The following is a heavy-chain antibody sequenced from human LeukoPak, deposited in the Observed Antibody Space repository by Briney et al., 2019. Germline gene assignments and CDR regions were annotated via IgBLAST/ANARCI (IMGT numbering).Heavy chain of an antibody. V-gene: IGHV3-21*01. J-gene: IGHJ4*02. CDR1: GFTFSSYT. D-gene: IGHD6-19*01. Sequence: GGSLRLSCAASGFTFSSYTMNWVRQAPGKGLEWVSFICSTSSYIYYADSVKGRFTISRDNAKNSLYLQMNSLRAEDTAVYYCARSSSGWYEGDYWGQGTLVTVSS. CDR2: ICSTSSYI. CDR3: ARSSSGWYEGDY.